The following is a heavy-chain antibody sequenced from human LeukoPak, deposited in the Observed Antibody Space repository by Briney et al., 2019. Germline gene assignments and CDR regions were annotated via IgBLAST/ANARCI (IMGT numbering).Heavy chain of an antibody. Sequence: PSETLSLTCTVSGGSISSSSYYWGWIRQPPGKGLEWIGSIYYSGSTYYNPSLKSRVTISVDTSKNQFSLKLSSVTAADTAVYYCARVVGYGFDYWGQGTLVTVSS. D-gene: IGHD5-18*01. J-gene: IGHJ4*02. CDR2: IYYSGST. CDR1: GGSISSSSYY. V-gene: IGHV4-39*07. CDR3: ARVVGYGFDY.